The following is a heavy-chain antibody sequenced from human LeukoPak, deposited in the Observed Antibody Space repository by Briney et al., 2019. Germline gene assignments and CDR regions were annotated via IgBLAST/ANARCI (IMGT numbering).Heavy chain of an antibody. CDR1: GFTFTIYG. J-gene: IGHJ6*02. Sequence: LSGGSLRLSCAASGFTFTIYGFHWVRQAPGKGLEWVAVIWSDGSKEYYGDSVKGRFTISRDNSQNTLSLQMNSLRAEDTAVYYCTRDGLGVVGGRNYYFAMDVWGHGTTVTVSS. D-gene: IGHD1-26*01. CDR3: TRDGLGVVGGRNYYFAMDV. V-gene: IGHV3-33*01. CDR2: IWSDGSKE.